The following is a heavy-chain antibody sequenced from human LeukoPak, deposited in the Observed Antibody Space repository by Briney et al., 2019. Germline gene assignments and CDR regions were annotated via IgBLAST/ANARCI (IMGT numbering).Heavy chain of an antibody. V-gene: IGHV3-21*04. J-gene: IGHJ5*02. CDR3: AREPSSWYNWRPPYNWFDP. CDR1: GFTFSSYS. Sequence: VKPGGSLRLYCAASGFTFSSYSMNWVRQAPGKGLEWVSSISSSSSYIYYADSVKGRFTISRDNAKNSLYLQMNSLRAGDTAVYYCAREPSSWYNWRPPYNWFDPWGQGTLVTVSS. D-gene: IGHD1-20*01. CDR2: ISSSSSYI.